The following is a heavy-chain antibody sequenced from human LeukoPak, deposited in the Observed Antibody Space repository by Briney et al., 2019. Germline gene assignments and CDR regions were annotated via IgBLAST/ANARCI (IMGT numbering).Heavy chain of an antibody. D-gene: IGHD3-16*01. J-gene: IGHJ3*01. V-gene: IGHV3-7*01. CDR1: GFNFSTYW. CDR3: ARPAYTAAYDL. CDR2: MKGDGSEI. Sequence: PGGSLRLSCAASGFNFSTYWMMWARQAPGKGLEWVANMKGDGSEIHYVDSVKGRFTISRDNARNSLFLQMNGLRPEDTAVYYCARPAYTAAYDLWGQGTMATVSS.